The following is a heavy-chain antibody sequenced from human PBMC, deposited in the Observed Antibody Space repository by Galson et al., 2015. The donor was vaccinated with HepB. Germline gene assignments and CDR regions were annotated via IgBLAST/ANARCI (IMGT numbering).Heavy chain of an antibody. CDR3: AYGSDV. Sequence: CAISGDSVSSSHAVWNWIRQSPSRGLEWLGRTYYRSKWIIDYATSVKSRIIISPDTSRNQFSLHLSSVTPEDTAVYYCAYGSDVWGQGTTVIVSS. V-gene: IGHV6-1*01. CDR2: TYYRSKWII. J-gene: IGHJ6*02. CDR1: GDSVSSSHAV.